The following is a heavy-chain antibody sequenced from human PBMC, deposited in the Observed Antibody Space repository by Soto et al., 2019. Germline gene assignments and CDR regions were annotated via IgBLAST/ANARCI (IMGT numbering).Heavy chain of an antibody. CDR1: GGSISSGGYY. Sequence: KTSETLSLTCTVSGGSISSGGYYWSWIRQPPGKGLEWIGSIYHSGNTYYNPSLKSRVTISVDTSMNQFSLKLTSVTAADTAVYYCARGSHIAVAVYYFDYWGQGTLVTVSS. V-gene: IGHV4-39*07. CDR3: ARGSHIAVAVYYFDY. CDR2: IYHSGNT. D-gene: IGHD6-19*01. J-gene: IGHJ4*02.